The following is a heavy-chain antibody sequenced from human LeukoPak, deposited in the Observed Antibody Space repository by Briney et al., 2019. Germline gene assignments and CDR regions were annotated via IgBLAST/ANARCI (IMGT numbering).Heavy chain of an antibody. D-gene: IGHD2-2*01. CDR3: ARGEVGYCSRTTCYGFDH. J-gene: IGHJ4*02. CDR2: ISYDGTNK. V-gene: IGHV3-30*03. Sequence: GGSLRLSCAASGFTFSSYGMHWVRQAPGKGLEWVAVISYDGTNKYYADSVKGRFTISRDNSKNTLYLQMNSLRAEDTAVYYCARGEVGYCSRTTCYGFDHWGQGSLVTVSS. CDR1: GFTFSSYG.